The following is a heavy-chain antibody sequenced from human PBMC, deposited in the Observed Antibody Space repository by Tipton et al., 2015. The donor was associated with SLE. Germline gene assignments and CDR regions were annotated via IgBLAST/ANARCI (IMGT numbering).Heavy chain of an antibody. D-gene: IGHD3-10*01. Sequence: TLSLTCTVSGGSISSGSYYWSWIRQPAGKGLEWIGYIYYSGSTNYNPSLKSRVTISVDTSKNQVSLKLSSVTAADTAVYYCVRGYGSGSYYNGFDPWGQGTLVTVSA. CDR3: VRGYGSGSYYNGFDP. J-gene: IGHJ5*02. V-gene: IGHV4-61*10. CDR1: GGSISSGSYY. CDR2: IYYSGST.